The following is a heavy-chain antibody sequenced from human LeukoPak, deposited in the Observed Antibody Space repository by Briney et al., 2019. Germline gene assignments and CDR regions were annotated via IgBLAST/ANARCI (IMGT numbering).Heavy chain of an antibody. CDR3: ARPLSGSSSWHGDAFDI. D-gene: IGHD6-13*01. Sequence: SETLSLTCTVPGGSMSSSTYCWGWIRQPPGKGLEWIGRIYYSGSTYYNASLKSRVTISADTSKNQFSLKLSSVTAADTAVYYCARPLSGSSSWHGDAFDIWGQGTMVTVSS. V-gene: IGHV4-39*01. CDR2: IYYSGST. CDR1: GGSMSSSTYC. J-gene: IGHJ3*02.